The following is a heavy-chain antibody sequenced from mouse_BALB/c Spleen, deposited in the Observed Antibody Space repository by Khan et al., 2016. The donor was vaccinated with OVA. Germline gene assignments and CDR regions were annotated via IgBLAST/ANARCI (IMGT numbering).Heavy chain of an antibody. J-gene: IGHJ4*01. Sequence: EVQLQESGPSLVKPSQTLSLTCSVTGDSITSGFWNWIRKFPGKKFEYMGYIIYSGDTYYNPSLKSRISITRDTSKSQYYLHLNSVTTEDTATYYCARSYGSWAMDYWGQGTSVTVSS. V-gene: IGHV3-8*02. D-gene: IGHD1-1*01. CDR2: IIYSGDT. CDR3: ARSYGSWAMDY. CDR1: GDSITSGF.